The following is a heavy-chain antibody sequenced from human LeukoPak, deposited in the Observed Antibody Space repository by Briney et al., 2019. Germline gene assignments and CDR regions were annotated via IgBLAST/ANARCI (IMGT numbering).Heavy chain of an antibody. CDR1: GGTFSSYA. CDR3: KYCSGGSCFFGDDAFDI. D-gene: IGHD2-15*01. J-gene: IGHJ3*02. CDR2: ISAYNGNT. V-gene: IGHV1-18*01. Sequence: ASVKVSCKASGGTFSSYAISWVRQAPGQGLEWMGWISAYNGNTNYAQKLQGRVTMTTDTSTSTAYMELRSLRSDDTAVYYCKYCSGGSCFFGDDAFDIWGQGTMVTVSS.